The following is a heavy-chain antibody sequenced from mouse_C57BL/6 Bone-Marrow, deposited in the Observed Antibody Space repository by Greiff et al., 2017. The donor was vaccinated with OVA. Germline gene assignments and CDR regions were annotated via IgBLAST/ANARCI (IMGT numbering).Heavy chain of an antibody. Sequence: VQLQQSGAELVRPGASVKLSCKASGYTFTDYYINWVKQRPGQGLEWIARIYPGRGNTYYNEKFKGKATLTAENSSSTAYMQLSSLTSDDSAVYFCARLEDYYPYYAMDYWGQGTSVTVSS. CDR1: GYTFTDYY. D-gene: IGHD1-1*01. CDR2: IYPGRGNT. CDR3: ARLEDYYPYYAMDY. J-gene: IGHJ4*01. V-gene: IGHV1-76*01.